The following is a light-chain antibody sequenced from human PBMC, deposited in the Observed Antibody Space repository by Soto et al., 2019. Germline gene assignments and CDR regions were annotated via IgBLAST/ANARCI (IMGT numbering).Light chain of an antibody. J-gene: IGKJ1*01. CDR1: QSLLHANGYNY. Sequence: DVVLTQSPLSLPVTPGEPASISCRSSQSLLHANGYNYLDWYLQKPGQSPQLLIYSGSNRASGVPDRFRGSGSRTHFTLRISRVEADDVGVYYCMQARPTPPWTFGQGTRVDIK. CDR2: SGS. CDR3: MQARPTPPWT. V-gene: IGKV2-28*01.